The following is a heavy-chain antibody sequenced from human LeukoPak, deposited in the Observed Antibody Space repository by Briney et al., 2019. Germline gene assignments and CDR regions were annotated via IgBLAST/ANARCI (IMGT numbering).Heavy chain of an antibody. Sequence: GGSLRLSCAASGFTFSSYAMHWVRQAPGKGLEWVAVISYDGSNKYYADSVKGRFTISRDNSKDTLYLQMNSLRAEDTAVYYCARDGNYYDSSGYYVYYFDYWGQGTLVTVSS. J-gene: IGHJ4*02. CDR1: GFTFSSYA. CDR3: ARDGNYYDSSGYYVYYFDY. D-gene: IGHD3-22*01. V-gene: IGHV3-30-3*01. CDR2: ISYDGSNK.